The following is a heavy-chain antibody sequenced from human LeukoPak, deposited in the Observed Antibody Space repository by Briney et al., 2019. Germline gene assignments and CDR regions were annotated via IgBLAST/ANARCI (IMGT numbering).Heavy chain of an antibody. CDR2: IYHSGST. CDR1: GGSISSGGYS. V-gene: IGHV4-30-2*03. D-gene: IGHD3-10*01. J-gene: IGHJ4*02. CDR3: ARHESGFSPHFDY. Sequence: SETLSLTCAVSGGSISSGGYSWSWIRQPPGKGLEWIGYIYHSGSTYYNPSLKSRVTISVDTSKNQFSLKLSSVTAADTAVYYCARHESGFSPHFDYWGQGTLVTVSS.